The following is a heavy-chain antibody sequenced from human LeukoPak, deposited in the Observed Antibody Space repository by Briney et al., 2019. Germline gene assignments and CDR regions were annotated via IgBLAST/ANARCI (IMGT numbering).Heavy chain of an antibody. J-gene: IGHJ6*02. CDR2: IYSGGST. CDR3: ARELILWTGYYYGMDV. D-gene: IGHD3-10*01. CDR1: GFTVSSNY. Sequence: GVSLRLSCAASGFTVSSNYMSWVRQAPGKGLEWVSVIYSGGSTYYADSVKGRFTISRHNSKNTLYLQMNSLRAEDTAVYYCARELILWTGYYYGMDVWGQGTTVTVSS. V-gene: IGHV3-53*04.